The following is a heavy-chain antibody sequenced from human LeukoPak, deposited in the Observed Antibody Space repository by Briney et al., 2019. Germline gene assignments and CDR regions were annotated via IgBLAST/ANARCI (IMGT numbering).Heavy chain of an antibody. CDR3: ARVGGFTHYFDY. V-gene: IGHV3-21*01. J-gene: IGHJ4*02. CDR1: GFTLRSYT. CDR2: ISISSNKI. D-gene: IGHD2-15*01. Sequence: TGGSLRLSCAASGFTLRSYTMNWVRQAPGKGLEWVSSISISSNKIYYADSVKGRFIISRDNAKNSLYLQMNSLRAEDTAVYYCARVGGFTHYFDYWGQGTLVTVSS.